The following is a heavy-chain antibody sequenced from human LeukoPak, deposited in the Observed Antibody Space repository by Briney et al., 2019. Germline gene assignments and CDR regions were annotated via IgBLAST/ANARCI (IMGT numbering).Heavy chain of an antibody. Sequence: SETLSLTCTASGGSISSYDWSWIRQPAGKGLEWIGRIYTSGSTNYNPSLKSRVTMSVDTYKKQFSLKLSSVTDADTAVYYFASQLLWRKGQLDYWGQGTLVTLSS. J-gene: IGHJ4*02. D-gene: IGHD2-2*01. CDR3: ASQLLWRKGQLDY. CDR1: GGSISSYD. CDR2: IYTSGST. V-gene: IGHV4-4*07.